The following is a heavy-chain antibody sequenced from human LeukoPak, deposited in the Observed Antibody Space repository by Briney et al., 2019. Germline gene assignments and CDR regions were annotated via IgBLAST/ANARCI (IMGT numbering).Heavy chain of an antibody. CDR1: GGSISSGSYY. J-gene: IGHJ6*03. CDR2: IYTSGRT. Sequence: SETLSLTCTVSGGSISSGSYYWSWIRQPAGKGLEWIVRIYTSGRTNYNPSLKSRVTISVDTSKNQFSLKLSSVTAADTAVYYCARCGGWGSGSSYYYYMDVWGKGTTVTVSS. CDR3: ARCGGWGSGSSYYYYMDV. V-gene: IGHV4-61*02. D-gene: IGHD3-10*01.